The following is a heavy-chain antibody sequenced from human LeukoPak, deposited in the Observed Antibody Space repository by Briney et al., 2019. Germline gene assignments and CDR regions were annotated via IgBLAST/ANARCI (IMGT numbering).Heavy chain of an antibody. CDR1: GFTFGDYA. J-gene: IGHJ4*02. CDR3: TRGPIYDYVWGSYRYPHYCDY. Sequence: PGRSLRLSCTASGFTFGDYAMSWVRQAPGKGLEWVGFIRSKAYGGTTEYAASVKGRFTISRDDSKSIAYLQMNSLTTEDTAVYYCTRGPIYDYVWGSYRYPHYCDYWCRGTRVTVSS. V-gene: IGHV3-49*04. D-gene: IGHD3-16*02. CDR2: IRSKAYGGTT.